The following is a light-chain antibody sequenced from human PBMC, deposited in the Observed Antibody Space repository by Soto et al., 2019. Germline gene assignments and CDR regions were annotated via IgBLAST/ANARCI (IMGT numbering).Light chain of an antibody. J-gene: IGLJ3*02. V-gene: IGLV2-14*01. CDR1: SSDVGGYNF. Sequence: QSALTQPASVSGCPGQSITISCTGTSSDVGGYNFVSWYQQHPGKAPKLMIYDVNNRPSGVSNRFSGSKSGNTASLTISGLQAEDEADYYCSSYTSISTLAVFGGGTKLTVL. CDR3: SSYTSISTLAV. CDR2: DVN.